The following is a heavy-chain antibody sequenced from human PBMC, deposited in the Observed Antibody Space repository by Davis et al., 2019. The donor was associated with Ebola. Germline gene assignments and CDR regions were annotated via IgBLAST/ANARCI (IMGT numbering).Heavy chain of an antibody. CDR2: ISSDSDYI. J-gene: IGHJ4*02. Sequence: GESLKISCVASGFTFRTYSMSWVRQAPGKGLEWVSSISSDSDYIYYADSVKGRFTISRDNSKNTLYLQMNSLRAEDTAVYYCARSTAMVRWGQGTLVTVSS. CDR3: ARSTAMVR. CDR1: GFTFRTYS. V-gene: IGHV3-21*01. D-gene: IGHD5-18*01.